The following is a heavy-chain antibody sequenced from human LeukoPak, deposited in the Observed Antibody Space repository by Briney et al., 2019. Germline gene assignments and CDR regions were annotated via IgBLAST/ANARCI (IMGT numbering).Heavy chain of an antibody. J-gene: IGHJ5*02. V-gene: IGHV1-2*06. CDR3: ARTVHHSSGYYFSNWFDP. CDR2: INPNSGGT. D-gene: IGHD3-22*01. Sequence: ASVKVSCKASGYTFTGYHMHWVRQAPGQGLEWMGRINPNSGGTNYAQKFQGRVTMTRDTSISAAYMELSRLRSDDTAVYYCARTVHHSSGYYFSNWFDPWGQGTLVTVSS. CDR1: GYTFTGYH.